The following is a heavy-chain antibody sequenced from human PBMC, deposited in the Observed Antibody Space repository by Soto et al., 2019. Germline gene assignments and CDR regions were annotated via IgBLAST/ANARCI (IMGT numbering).Heavy chain of an antibody. V-gene: IGHV5-51*01. Sequence: HGEALKISCKGSGXSFTSYWIGXVRQMXXKGLEWMGIIYPGDSDTRYSPSFQGQVTISADKSISTAYLQWSSLKASDTAMYYCARQGITLHYYYYGMDVCGQGTTVTVXS. CDR2: IYPGDSDT. CDR1: GXSFTSYW. CDR3: ARQGITLHYYYYGMDV. J-gene: IGHJ6*02.